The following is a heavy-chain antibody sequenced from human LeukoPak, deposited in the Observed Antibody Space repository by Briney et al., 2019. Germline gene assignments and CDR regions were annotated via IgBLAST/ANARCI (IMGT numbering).Heavy chain of an antibody. D-gene: IGHD2-2*01. CDR3: ARSRIVIVPAAPYSSSSKFFDY. Sequence: SETLSLTCAVYGGSFSGYYWSWIRQPPGKGLEWIGEINHSGSTNYNPSLKSRVTISVDTSKNQFSLKLSSVTAADTAVYYCARSRIVIVPAAPYSSSSKFFDYWGQGTLVTVSS. V-gene: IGHV4-34*01. J-gene: IGHJ4*02. CDR2: INHSGST. CDR1: GGSFSGYY.